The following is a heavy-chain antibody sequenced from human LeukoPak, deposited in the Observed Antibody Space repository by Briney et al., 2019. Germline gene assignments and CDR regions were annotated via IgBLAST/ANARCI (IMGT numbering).Heavy chain of an antibody. CDR2: INHSGST. CDR3: ARDPARTETGGTLTFGFHY. CDR1: GGSFNGYY. J-gene: IGHJ4*01. V-gene: IGHV4-34*01. D-gene: IGHD4-23*01. Sequence: SETLSLTCAVTGGSFNGYYWSWIRQPPRKRLHRIGEINHSGSTNYNPSLNSPVTITVDTSKNQFSLKLNSVTASNTAVYYCARDPARTETGGTLTFGFHYCRQGTLVTLSS.